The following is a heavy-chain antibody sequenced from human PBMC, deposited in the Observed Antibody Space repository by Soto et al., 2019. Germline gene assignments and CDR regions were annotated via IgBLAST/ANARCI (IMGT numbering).Heavy chain of an antibody. J-gene: IGHJ6*02. D-gene: IGHD3-3*01. Sequence: GGSLRLSCAASGFTVSSNYMSWVRQAPGKGLEWVSVIYSGGSTYYADSVKGRFTISRDNSKNTLYLQMNSLRAEDTAVYYCARDADFYVISGEPVYYGMDVWGQGTTVTVSS. CDR1: GFTVSSNY. V-gene: IGHV3-53*01. CDR3: ARDADFYVISGEPVYYGMDV. CDR2: IYSGGST.